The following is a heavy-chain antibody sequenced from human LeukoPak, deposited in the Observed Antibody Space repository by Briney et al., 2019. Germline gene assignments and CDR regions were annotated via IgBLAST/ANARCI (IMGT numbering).Heavy chain of an antibody. V-gene: IGHV3-21*01. CDR2: ISTSSSSSYI. CDR3: ARLGYCSGGSCDPHYYYYMDV. J-gene: IGHJ6*03. CDR1: GFTFSSYH. Sequence: PGGSLRLSCVVSGFTFSSYHMNWVRQAPGKGLEWVSSISTSSSSSYIYYADSVKGRFTISRDNAKNSLYLQMNSLRAEDTAVYYCARLGYCSGGSCDPHYYYYMDVWGKGTTVTVSS. D-gene: IGHD2-15*01.